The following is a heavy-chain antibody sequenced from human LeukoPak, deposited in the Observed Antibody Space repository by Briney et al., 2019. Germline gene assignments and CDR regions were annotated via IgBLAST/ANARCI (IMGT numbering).Heavy chain of an antibody. CDR1: GFTFSTYW. J-gene: IGHJ4*02. Sequence: GGSLRLSCAASGFTFSTYWMHWVRQARGKGLVWVSRISSDASITSYANPVKRRFTISRDNAKNTLYLQMNSLRAEDTALYYCATSARTYIGSSLDYWGQGTLVTVSS. CDR3: ATSARTYIGSSLDY. V-gene: IGHV3-74*01. D-gene: IGHD2-15*01. CDR2: ISSDASIT.